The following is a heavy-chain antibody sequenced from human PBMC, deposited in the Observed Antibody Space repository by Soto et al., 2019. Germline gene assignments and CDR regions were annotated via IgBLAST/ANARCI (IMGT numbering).Heavy chain of an antibody. J-gene: IGHJ3*02. Sequence: GGSLRLSCAASGFIFSNYGMHWVRQAPGKGLEWVAVTSYDGTKKYYGDSVKGRFTISRDNSMNTLYLQMDSLSAEDTAVYYCAKELGLWSGYSDAFDIRGQGTMVTVSS. CDR2: TSYDGTKK. D-gene: IGHD3-3*01. V-gene: IGHV3-30*18. CDR1: GFIFSNYG. CDR3: AKELGLWSGYSDAFDI.